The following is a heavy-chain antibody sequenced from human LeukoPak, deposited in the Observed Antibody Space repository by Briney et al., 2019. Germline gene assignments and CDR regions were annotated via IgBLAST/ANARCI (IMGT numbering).Heavy chain of an antibody. CDR1: GYTFTSYY. CDR3: ARIAAAADGGFDP. CDR2: INPSGGST. D-gene: IGHD6-13*01. V-gene: IGHV1-46*01. Sequence: ASVKVSCKASGYTFTSYYMHWVRQAPGQGLEWMGIINPSGGSTSYAQKFQSRVTMTRDTSTSTVYMELSSLRSEDTAVYYCARIAAAADGGFDPWGQGTLVTVSS. J-gene: IGHJ5*02.